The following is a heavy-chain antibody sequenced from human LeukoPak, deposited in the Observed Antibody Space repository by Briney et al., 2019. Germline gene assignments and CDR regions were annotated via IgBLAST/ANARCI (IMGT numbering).Heavy chain of an antibody. CDR2: ISWNSGII. V-gene: IGHV3-9*01. D-gene: IGHD6-19*01. CDR3: ARDRRSGWYGSSWFDP. CDR1: GFTFHDYA. Sequence: QPGGSLRLSCAASGFTFHDYAIHWVRQAPGKGLEWVSSISWNSGIIAYADSVKGRFTISRDNAKNSLYLQMNSLRAEDTAVYYCARDRRSGWYGSSWFDPWGQGTLVTVSS. J-gene: IGHJ5*02.